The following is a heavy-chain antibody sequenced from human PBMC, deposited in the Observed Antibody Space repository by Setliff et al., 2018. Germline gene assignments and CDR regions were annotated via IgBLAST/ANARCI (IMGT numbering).Heavy chain of an antibody. CDR3: ARYGTEYGDYEIPGDV. D-gene: IGHD4-17*01. CDR1: GTSMNDYY. J-gene: IGHJ6*04. CDR2: VSPSKSP. Sequence: SETLSLTCTVSGTSMNDYYWTWVRQPAGKGLEWIGYVSPSKSPNYNPSLKSRLTIFVDTSRSQFSLWLTSVTAADTAVYYSARYGTEYGDYEIPGDVWGKGTTVTVSS. V-gene: IGHV4-4*08.